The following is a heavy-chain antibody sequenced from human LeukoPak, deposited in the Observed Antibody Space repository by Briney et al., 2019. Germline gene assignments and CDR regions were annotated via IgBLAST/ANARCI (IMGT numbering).Heavy chain of an antibody. Sequence: PGGSLRLSCAASGFTFSSYEMNWVRQAPGKGLEWVSYISSSGSTIYYADSVKGRFTISRDNSRNTLFLQMNSLRAEDTAVYYCAKDRIDSGSYYYIDDWGQGTLVTVSS. V-gene: IGHV3-48*03. J-gene: IGHJ4*02. CDR3: AKDRIDSGSYYYIDD. D-gene: IGHD3-10*01. CDR1: GFTFSSYE. CDR2: ISSSGSTI.